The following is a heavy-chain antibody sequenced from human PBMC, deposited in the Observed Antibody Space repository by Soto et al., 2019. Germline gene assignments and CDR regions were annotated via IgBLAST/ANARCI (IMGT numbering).Heavy chain of an antibody. D-gene: IGHD3-10*01. Sequence: SETLSLTCTVSWGSIMSHYWIWIRQPPGKGLEWIGHIDYSGNTKYNPSLKSRVTMSVDRSKNQFSLKLSSVTAADTALYYCARLWAGEDYYFGLDVWGQGTTVTVSS. CDR1: WGSIMSHY. J-gene: IGHJ6*02. V-gene: IGHV4-59*11. CDR3: ARLWAGEDYYFGLDV. CDR2: IDYSGNT.